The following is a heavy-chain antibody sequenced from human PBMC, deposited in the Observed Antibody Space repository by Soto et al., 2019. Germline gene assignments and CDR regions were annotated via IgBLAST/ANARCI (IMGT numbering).Heavy chain of an antibody. CDR3: AKDHQQWLVYYFDY. J-gene: IGHJ4*02. V-gene: IGHV3-66*02. Sequence: GGSLRLSCAASGFIVSSNYMSWVRQAPGKGLEWVSVIYSGGSTYYADSVKGRFTISRDNSKNTLYLQMNSLRAEDTAVYYCAKDHQQWLVYYFDYWGQGTLVTVSS. CDR1: GFIVSSNY. D-gene: IGHD6-19*01. CDR2: IYSGGST.